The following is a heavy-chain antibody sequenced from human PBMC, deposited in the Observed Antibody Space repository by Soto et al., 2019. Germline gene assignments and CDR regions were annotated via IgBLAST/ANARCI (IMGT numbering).Heavy chain of an antibody. CDR1: GYTFTSYG. D-gene: IGHD5-18*01. CDR2: ISAYNGNT. Sequence: QVPLVQSGAEVKKPGASVKVSCKASGYTFTSYGISWVRQAPGQGLEWMGWISAYNGNTNSAQKLQGRVTMTTDTSTSTAYMELRSLRSDDTAVYYCARDREIQLLLLVSSFDYWGQGTLVTVSS. J-gene: IGHJ4*02. CDR3: ARDREIQLLLLVSSFDY. V-gene: IGHV1-18*01.